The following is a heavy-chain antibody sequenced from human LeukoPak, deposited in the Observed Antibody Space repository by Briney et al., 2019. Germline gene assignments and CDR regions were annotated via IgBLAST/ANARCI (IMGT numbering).Heavy chain of an antibody. V-gene: IGHV3-23*01. Sequence: GGSLRLSCAASGFTFSSYAMSWVRQAPGKGLEWVSAISGSGGSTYYADSVKGRFTISRDNSKSTLYLQMNSLRAEDTAVYYCAKDMHSSSWSRVFDYWGQGTLVTVSS. CDR2: ISGSGGST. CDR1: GFTFSSYA. CDR3: AKDMHSSSWSRVFDY. J-gene: IGHJ4*02. D-gene: IGHD6-13*01.